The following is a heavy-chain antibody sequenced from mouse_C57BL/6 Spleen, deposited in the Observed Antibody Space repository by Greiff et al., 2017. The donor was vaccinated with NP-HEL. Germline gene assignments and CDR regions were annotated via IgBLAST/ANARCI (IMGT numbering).Heavy chain of an antibody. D-gene: IGHD2-4*01. V-gene: IGHV2-2*01. J-gene: IGHJ1*03. Sequence: QVQLKESGPGLVQPSQSLSITCTVSGFSLTSYGVHWVRQSPGKGLEWLGVIWSGGSTDYNAAFISRLSISKDNSKSQVFFKMNSLQADDTAIYYCARNEAPYDYDGYWYFDVWGTGTTVTVSS. CDR1: GFSLTSYG. CDR2: IWSGGST. CDR3: ARNEAPYDYDGYWYFDV.